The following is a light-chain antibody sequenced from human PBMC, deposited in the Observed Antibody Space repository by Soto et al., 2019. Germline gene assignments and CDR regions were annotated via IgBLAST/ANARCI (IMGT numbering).Light chain of an antibody. V-gene: IGKV1-8*01. J-gene: IGKJ1*01. CDR3: QEYYNYPRT. Sequence: AIRLTQSPSSLSASTGDRVTITCRASQGIRSYLAWYQQIPGNAPKLLIYAASTLQSGVPSRLSGSGSWTDFTLTISCLQSGDFATYYCQEYYNYPRTFGQGTKVDFK. CDR2: AAS. CDR1: QGIRSY.